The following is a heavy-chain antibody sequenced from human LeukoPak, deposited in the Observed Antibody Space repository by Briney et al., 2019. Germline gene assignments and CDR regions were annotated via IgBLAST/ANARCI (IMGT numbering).Heavy chain of an antibody. J-gene: IGHJ4*02. CDR3: ARGPGIDVAGVFDY. Sequence: GASVKVSCKASGFGFSSYGINWVRQAPGQRLEWMGWISGYTGRTKYLQKMRGRVTMTTDTSTNTAYMELRSLTSDDTAVYYSARGPGIDVAGVFDYWGQGSLVTVSS. V-gene: IGHV1-18*04. CDR1: GFGFSSYG. CDR2: ISGYTGRT. D-gene: IGHD6-19*01.